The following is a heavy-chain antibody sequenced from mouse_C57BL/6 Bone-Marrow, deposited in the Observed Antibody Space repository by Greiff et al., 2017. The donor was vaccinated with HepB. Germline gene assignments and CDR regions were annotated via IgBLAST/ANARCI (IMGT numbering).Heavy chain of an antibody. J-gene: IGHJ4*01. CDR1: GYSFTGYF. Sequence: VQLQQSGPELVKPGDSVKISCKASGYSFTGYFMNWVMQSHGKSLEWIGRINPYNGDTFYNQKFKGKATLTVDKSSSTAHMELRSLTSEDSAVYYCARRGLLRYAMDYWGHGTSVTVSS. CDR3: ARRGLLRYAMDY. V-gene: IGHV1-20*01. CDR2: INPYNGDT. D-gene: IGHD3-2*02.